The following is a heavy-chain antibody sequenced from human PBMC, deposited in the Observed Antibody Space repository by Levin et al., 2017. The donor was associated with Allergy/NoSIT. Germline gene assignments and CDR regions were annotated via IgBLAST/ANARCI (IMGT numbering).Heavy chain of an antibody. J-gene: IGHJ4*02. V-gene: IGHV4-30-4*01. CDR2: IYYDGST. CDR1: GGSIRSGDYY. D-gene: IGHD3-10*01. Sequence: LRLSCTVSGGSIRSGDYYWSWLRQPPGKGLEWIGYIYYDGSTHYNPSLKSRVTISVDTSKNQFSLKLSSVTAADTAVYYCARVFITASHYFDYWGQGTLVTVSS. CDR3: ARVFITASHYFDY.